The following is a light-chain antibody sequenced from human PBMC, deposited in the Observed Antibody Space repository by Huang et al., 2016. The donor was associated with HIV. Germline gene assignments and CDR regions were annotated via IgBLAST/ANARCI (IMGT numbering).Light chain of an antibody. Sequence: DMVMTQSPGTLSVSPGERATLSCRASQSVKKNLAWYQQKPGQAPRLLISGGSTRDTGVPARVSGNGSETEFTLTITSVQSEDSAVYYCQQYNNWPPYDFGQGTKLEIK. V-gene: IGKV3-15*01. CDR1: QSVKKN. CDR2: GGS. CDR3: QQYNNWPPYD. J-gene: IGKJ2*01.